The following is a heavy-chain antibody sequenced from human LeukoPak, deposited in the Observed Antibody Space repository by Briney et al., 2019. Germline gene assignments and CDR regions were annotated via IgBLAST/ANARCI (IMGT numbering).Heavy chain of an antibody. D-gene: IGHD3-10*01. CDR3: ARDGYYGSGSSDY. CDR2: IYYSGST. Sequence: SETLSLTCSVSGYSISSGYYWGWIRQPPGKGLEWIGSIYYSGSTYYNPSLKSRVTISVDTSKNQFSLKLSSVTAADTAVYYCARDGYYGSGSSDYWGQGTLVTVSS. J-gene: IGHJ4*02. V-gene: IGHV4-38-2*02. CDR1: GYSISSGYY.